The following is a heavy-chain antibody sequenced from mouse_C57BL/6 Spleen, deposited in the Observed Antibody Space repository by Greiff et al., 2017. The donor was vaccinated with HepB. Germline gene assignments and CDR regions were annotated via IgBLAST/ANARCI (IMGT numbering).Heavy chain of an antibody. CDR2: ISSGSSTI. V-gene: IGHV5-17*01. Sequence: EVNVVESGGGLVKPGGSLKLSCAASGFTFSDYGMHWVRQAPEKGLEWVAYISSGSSTIYYADTVKGRFTISRDNAKNTLFLQMTSLRSEDTAMYYCAKSYYYGSTAWYFDVWGTGTTVTVSS. CDR1: GFTFSDYG. CDR3: AKSYYYGSTAWYFDV. J-gene: IGHJ1*03. D-gene: IGHD1-1*01.